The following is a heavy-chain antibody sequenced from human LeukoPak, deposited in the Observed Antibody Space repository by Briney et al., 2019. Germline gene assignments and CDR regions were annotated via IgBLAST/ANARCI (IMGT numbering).Heavy chain of an antibody. CDR3: GRNYFSAGRCYWYFDL. Sequence: SGTLSLTCAVSSGSISSSDWWSWVRQPPGTGLEWIGEIYQSGSANYNPSLKSRVTISIDKSKNQFSLKLTSVTVADTAVYYCGRNYFSAGRCYWYFDLWGRGTLVTVSS. CDR1: SGSISSSDW. CDR2: IYQSGSA. V-gene: IGHV4-4*02. J-gene: IGHJ2*01. D-gene: IGHD2-15*01.